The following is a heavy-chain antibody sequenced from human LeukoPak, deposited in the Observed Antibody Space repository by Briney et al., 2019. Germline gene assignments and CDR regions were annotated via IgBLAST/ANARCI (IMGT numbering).Heavy chain of an antibody. D-gene: IGHD3-22*01. CDR3: ARDLSSGYYDSSGYDY. V-gene: IGHV1-18*01. CDR2: ISAYNGNT. Sequence: ASVKVSCKASGYTFTSYSISWVRQAPGQGLEWMGWISAYNGNTNYAQKLQGRVTMTTDTSTSTAYMELRSLRSDDTAVYYCARDLSSGYYDSSGYDYWGQGTLVTVSS. J-gene: IGHJ4*02. CDR1: GYTFTSYS.